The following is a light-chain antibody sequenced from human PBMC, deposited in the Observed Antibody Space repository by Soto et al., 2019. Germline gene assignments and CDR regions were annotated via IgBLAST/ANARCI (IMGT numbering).Light chain of an antibody. CDR2: ANS. Sequence: QSVLTQPPSVSGAPGQRVTISCTGSNSNIGAGYDVQWYQQLPGTAPKLLIYANSNRPSGVPDRLSGSKSGTSAFLAITGLQAGDEADYYCQSYDSGLSGYVFGTGTKVTVL. CDR3: QSYDSGLSGYV. V-gene: IGLV1-40*01. J-gene: IGLJ1*01. CDR1: NSNIGAGYD.